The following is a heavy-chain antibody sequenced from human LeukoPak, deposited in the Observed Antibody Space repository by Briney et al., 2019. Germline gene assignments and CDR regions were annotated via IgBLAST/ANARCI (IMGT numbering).Heavy chain of an antibody. CDR2: IYHSGST. V-gene: IGHV4-38-2*02. J-gene: IGHJ4*02. D-gene: IGHD1-26*01. CDR3: ASGRQGFDY. Sequence: SETLSLTCTVSGYSISSGYYWGWIRQPPGKGLEWIGSIYHSGSTYYNPSLKSRVTISVDTSKNQFSLKLSSVTAADTAVYYCASGRQGFDYWGQGTLVTVSS. CDR1: GYSISSGYY.